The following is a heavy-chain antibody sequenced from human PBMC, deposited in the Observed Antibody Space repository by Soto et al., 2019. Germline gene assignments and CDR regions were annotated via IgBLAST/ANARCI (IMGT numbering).Heavy chain of an antibody. V-gene: IGHV4-30-4*01. Sequence: SETLSLTCTVSGGSISSGDYYWSCIRQPPGKGLEWIGYIYYSGSTYYNPSLKSRVTMSVDTSKNQFSLKVRSVTAADTAVYYCAGSVPYSSSSFHYWGQGTLVTVSS. CDR2: IYYSGST. CDR3: AGSVPYSSSSFHY. CDR1: GGSISSGDYY. J-gene: IGHJ4*02. D-gene: IGHD6-6*01.